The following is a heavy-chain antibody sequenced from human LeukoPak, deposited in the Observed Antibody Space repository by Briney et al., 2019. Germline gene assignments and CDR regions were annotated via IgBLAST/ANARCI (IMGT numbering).Heavy chain of an antibody. J-gene: IGHJ4*02. D-gene: IGHD5/OR15-5a*01. CDR1: GYTLTSYY. CDR2: INPSGGST. Sequence: ASVKVSCKASGYTLTSYYMHWVRQAPGQGLEWMGIINPSGGSTSYAQKFQGRITMTRDTSTSTVYMELSSLRSEDTAVYYCARATLYDYYFDYWGQGTLVTVSS. CDR3: ARATLYDYYFDY. V-gene: IGHV1-46*01.